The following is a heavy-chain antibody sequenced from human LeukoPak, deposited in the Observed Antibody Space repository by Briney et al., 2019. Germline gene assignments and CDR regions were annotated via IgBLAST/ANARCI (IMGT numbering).Heavy chain of an antibody. CDR1: GFTFSSYA. J-gene: IGHJ4*02. D-gene: IGHD3-10*01. V-gene: IGHV3-30*02. CDR3: TKSRPGIGEILDD. Sequence: QTGGSLRLSCAASGFTFSSYAMHWVRQAPGKGLDWVAFTPSDETDKYYADSVKGRFTISRDNSRNTLYLQINSLTNEDTAVYYCTKSRPGIGEILDDWGRGTLVIVSS. CDR2: TPSDETDK.